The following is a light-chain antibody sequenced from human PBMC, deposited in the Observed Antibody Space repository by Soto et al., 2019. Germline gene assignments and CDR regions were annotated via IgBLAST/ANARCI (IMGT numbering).Light chain of an antibody. Sequence: QSALTQPPSASGSPGQSVTISCTGSSSDVGGYNYISWYQQHPGKAPKLILSEVTKRPSGVPDRFSGSKSGNTASLTVSGLQAEDAADYYCSSYAGSNNLVFGGGTQLTVL. CDR1: SSDVGGYNY. J-gene: IGLJ2*01. CDR2: EVT. CDR3: SSYAGSNNLV. V-gene: IGLV2-8*01.